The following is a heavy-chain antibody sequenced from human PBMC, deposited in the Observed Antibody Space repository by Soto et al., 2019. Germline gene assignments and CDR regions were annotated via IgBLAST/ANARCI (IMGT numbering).Heavy chain of an antibody. V-gene: IGHV4-39*01. CDR2: IYYSGST. J-gene: IGHJ6*02. D-gene: IGHD5-18*01. Sequence: SETLSLTCTVSGGSISSSSYYWGWIRQPPGKGLEWIGSIYYSGSTYYNPSLKGGVTISVVTSKNQFSLKLSSVTAADTAVYYCARHSGYSDYYYYYYGMDVWGQGTTVTVSS. CDR1: GGSISSSSYY. CDR3: ARHSGYSDYYYYYYGMDV.